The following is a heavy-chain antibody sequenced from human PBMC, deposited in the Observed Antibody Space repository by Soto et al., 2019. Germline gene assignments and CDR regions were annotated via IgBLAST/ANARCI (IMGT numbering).Heavy chain of an antibody. Sequence: PSETLSLTWSVAGGSISSGGDYWSWIRQHPGKGLEWIGYIYYSGSTYYNPSLKSRVTISVDTSKNQFSLKLSSVTAADTAVYYCARHVEMATIRVYYFDYCGQGTLVTGSS. D-gene: IGHD5-12*01. CDR1: GGSISSGGDY. CDR3: ARHVEMATIRVYYFDY. J-gene: IGHJ4*02. CDR2: IYYSGST. V-gene: IGHV4-31*02.